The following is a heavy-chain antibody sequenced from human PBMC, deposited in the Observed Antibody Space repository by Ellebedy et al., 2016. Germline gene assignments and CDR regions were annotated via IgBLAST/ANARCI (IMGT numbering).Heavy chain of an antibody. CDR2: INAGNGDT. D-gene: IGHD2-2*02. CDR3: ARAYPPNCSSTSCYTSPHGMDV. CDR1: GYIFAPYV. Sequence: ASVKVSXKGSGYIFAPYVVHWVRQAPGQGLEWMGWINAGNGDTKYSRKFQGRVTITRDNSASIAYMELRSLRSEDTAVYFCARAYPPNCSSTSCYTSPHGMDVWGQGTTVTVSS. V-gene: IGHV1-3*01. J-gene: IGHJ6*02.